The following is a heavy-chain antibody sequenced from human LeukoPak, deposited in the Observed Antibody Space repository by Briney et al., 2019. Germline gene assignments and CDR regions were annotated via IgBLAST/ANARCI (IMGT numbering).Heavy chain of an antibody. Sequence: PGGSLRLSCAASGFTFSSYDMHWVRQATGKGLEWVSAIGTAGDTYYPGSVKGRFTISRENAKNSLYLQMNSLRAGDTAVYYCARGRDSSSWYAWYYYGMDVWGQGTTVTVSS. CDR1: GFTFSSYD. D-gene: IGHD6-13*01. CDR3: ARGRDSSSWYAWYYYGMDV. J-gene: IGHJ6*02. V-gene: IGHV3-13*01. CDR2: IGTAGDT.